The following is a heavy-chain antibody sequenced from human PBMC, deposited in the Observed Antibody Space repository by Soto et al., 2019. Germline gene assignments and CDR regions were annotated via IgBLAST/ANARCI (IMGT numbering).Heavy chain of an antibody. CDR2: INKDGSQR. Sequence: EEQLVESGGDLVQPGESLTLSCRTPGFTFNDYWMSWLRQAPGKGLEWVANINKDGSQRYYVDSVKGRFTFSRDNAKTSLYLQMNSLRFEDTALYYCAGFSRSHDGEYGGQGTLFSVSS. CDR3: AGFSRSHDGEY. CDR1: GFTFNDYW. J-gene: IGHJ4*02. V-gene: IGHV3-7*02.